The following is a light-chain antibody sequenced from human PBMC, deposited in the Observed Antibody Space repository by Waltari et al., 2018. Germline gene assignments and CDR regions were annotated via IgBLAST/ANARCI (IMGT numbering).Light chain of an antibody. CDR1: SSDVGGFDY. V-gene: IGLV2-8*01. J-gene: IGLJ2*01. CDR3: SSFAGSSQML. CDR2: EVS. Sequence: QSALTQPPSASGSPGQSVTISCTGTSSDVGGFDYVSWYQQHPGKVPRLMIYEVSKRPSGVPGPLPGSKSGNSGPLAVSGLQVEDEADYYCSSFAGSSQMLFGGGTKLTVL.